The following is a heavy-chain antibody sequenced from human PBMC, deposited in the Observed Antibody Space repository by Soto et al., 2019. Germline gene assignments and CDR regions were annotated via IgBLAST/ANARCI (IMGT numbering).Heavy chain of an antibody. CDR2: IKEDGSEQ. CDR1: GFTFSSYW. CDR3: ARLTAAGGVDQFDY. D-gene: IGHD6-13*01. J-gene: IGHJ4*02. Sequence: EVQLEESGGGLVQPGGSLRLSCAASGFTFSSYWMTWVRQAPGQGLEGVADIKEDGSEQYQVDSVKGRFTSSRDNAKKTLYLQMNSLRVEDTAVYYCARLTAAGGVDQFDYWGQGTLVTVSS. V-gene: IGHV3-7*05.